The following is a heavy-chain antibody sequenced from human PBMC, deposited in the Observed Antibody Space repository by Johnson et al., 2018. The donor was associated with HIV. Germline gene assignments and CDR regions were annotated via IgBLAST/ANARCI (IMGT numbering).Heavy chain of an antibody. CDR3: AIPYVFDSGNYR. V-gene: IGHV3-64*07. CDR2: ISRDGVNT. J-gene: IGHJ3*01. D-gene: IGHD4-23*01. CDR1: GFTFSSYA. Sequence: VQLVESGGGLVQPGGSLRLSCEASGFTFSSYAMHWVRQAPGEGLEYVSAISRDGVNTFYADSVKDRFSIFRDNSKNTLYLQMGSLRPEDMGIYYCAIPYVFDSGNYRWGQGTVVTVSS.